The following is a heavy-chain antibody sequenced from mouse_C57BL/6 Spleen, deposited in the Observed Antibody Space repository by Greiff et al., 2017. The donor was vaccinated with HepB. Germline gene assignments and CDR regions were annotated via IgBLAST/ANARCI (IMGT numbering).Heavy chain of an antibody. CDR2: IDPSDSYT. V-gene: IGHV1-69*01. D-gene: IGHD3-2*02. CDR1: GYTFTSYW. Sequence: QVQLQQPGAELVMPGASVKLSCKASGYTFTSYWMHWVKQRPGQGLEWIGEIDPSDSYTNYNQKFKGKSTLTVDKSSSTAYMQLSSLTSEDSAVYYCARRSGPAWFAYWGQGTLVTVSA. J-gene: IGHJ3*01. CDR3: ARRSGPAWFAY.